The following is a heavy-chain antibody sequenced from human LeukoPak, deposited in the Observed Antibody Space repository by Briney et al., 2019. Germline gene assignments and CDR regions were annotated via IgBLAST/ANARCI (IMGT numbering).Heavy chain of an antibody. CDR2: ISAYNGNT. V-gene: IGHV1-18*01. CDR3: ARDTPYAGFDY. D-gene: IGHD2-8*01. J-gene: IGHJ4*02. CDR1: GYTFTSYG. Sequence: ASVKVSCKASGYTFTSYGISWVRQAPGQGLEWVGWISAYNGNTTYAQKLQGRVTITTDTSTSTAYMELRSLRSDDTAVYYCARDTPYAGFDYWGQGTLVTVSS.